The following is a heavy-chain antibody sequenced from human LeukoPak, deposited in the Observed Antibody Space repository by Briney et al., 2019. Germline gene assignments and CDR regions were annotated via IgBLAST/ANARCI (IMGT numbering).Heavy chain of an antibody. J-gene: IGHJ5*01. CDR3: ARRQYDHYMVRGVLTPTYWIDS. Sequence: SETLSLTCAVYGGSFSGHYWSWIRQPPGKGLEWIGEINHSGTANYNPSLKSRVIISVDTSKNQFSLKLRSVTAADTAVYYCARRQYDHYMVRGVLTPTYWIDSWGQGTLVTVSS. V-gene: IGHV4-34*01. CDR2: INHSGTA. D-gene: IGHD3-10*01. CDR1: GGSFSGHY.